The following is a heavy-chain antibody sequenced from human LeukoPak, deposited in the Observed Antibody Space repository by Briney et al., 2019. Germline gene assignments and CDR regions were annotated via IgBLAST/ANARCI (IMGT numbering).Heavy chain of an antibody. J-gene: IGHJ4*02. CDR3: ARNFYDSSGLKYFDY. CDR1: GYRFTTYW. Sequence: GESLKISCQGSGYRFTTYWIACLRQMPGKGLEWMGIIYPGDSDTRYSPSFQGQVTISADKSINTAYLQWSSLKASDTAMYYCARNFYDSSGLKYFDYWGQGTLVTVSS. D-gene: IGHD3-22*01. CDR2: IYPGDSDT. V-gene: IGHV5-51*01.